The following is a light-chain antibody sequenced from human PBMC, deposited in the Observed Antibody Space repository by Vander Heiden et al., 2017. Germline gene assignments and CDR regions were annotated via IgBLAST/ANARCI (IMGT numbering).Light chain of an antibody. J-gene: IGKJ1*01. Sequence: DIQMTQSPSSVSESVGDRVTLTCRASQGIGNYVAWFQQKAGKAPKPRIYDASTLQSGVPSRFSGSRSGTDYTLTISSLQPEDFATYYCQQYNFYPRTFGQGTKVEFK. CDR1: QGIGNY. CDR2: DAS. CDR3: QQYNFYPRT. V-gene: IGKV1-16*01.